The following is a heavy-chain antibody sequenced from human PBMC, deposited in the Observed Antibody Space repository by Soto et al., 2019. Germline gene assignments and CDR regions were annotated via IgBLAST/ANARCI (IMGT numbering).Heavy chain of an antibody. V-gene: IGHV3-23*01. CDR2: ISGTGGTP. J-gene: IGHJ4*03. CDR3: ARYIGGPSDH. Sequence: GGSLRLSCAASGFTFSSYAMAWVRQAPGKGLEWVSGISGTGGTPYYADSVKGRFTISRDNSQTTLCLQMNSLRAEDTAVYYCARYIGGPSDHWGHGTLVTVSS. D-gene: IGHD5-12*01. CDR1: GFTFSSYA.